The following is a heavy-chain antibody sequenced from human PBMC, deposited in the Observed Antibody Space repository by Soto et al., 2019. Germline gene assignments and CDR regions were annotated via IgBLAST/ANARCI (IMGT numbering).Heavy chain of an antibody. D-gene: IGHD3-10*01. CDR2: TSSSSGYI. CDR1: GFTFSSYS. Sequence: KTGGSLRLSCAASGFTFSSYSMNWVRQAPGMGLEWVASTSSSSGYIDYADSVKGRFTISRDNAKNSLYLQMNSLRAEDTAVYYCARSLGSINMVRGRYGMDVWGQGTTVTVSS. V-gene: IGHV3-21*01. J-gene: IGHJ6*02. CDR3: ARSLGSINMVRGRYGMDV.